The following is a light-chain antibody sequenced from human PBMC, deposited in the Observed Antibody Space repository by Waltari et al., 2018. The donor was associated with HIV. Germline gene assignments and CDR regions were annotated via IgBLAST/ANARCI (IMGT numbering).Light chain of an antibody. CDR3: QQFKTYPLT. J-gene: IGKJ3*01. Sequence: DIQLTQSPFFFSASVGDRVTFTCRASQGIRNSLAWYQQRPGKAPNLLIYAASTLHSGVPSRFSGSGSGTDFTLTISSLQPEDFATYYCQQFKTYPLTFGPGTKVDVK. V-gene: IGKV1-9*01. CDR1: QGIRNS. CDR2: AAS.